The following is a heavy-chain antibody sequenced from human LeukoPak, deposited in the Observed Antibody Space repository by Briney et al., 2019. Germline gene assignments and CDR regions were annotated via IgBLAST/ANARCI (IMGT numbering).Heavy chain of an antibody. CDR1: GYSFTSYW. D-gene: IGHD6-19*01. CDR3: ARQGSGYSSGYYFDY. Sequence: GESLKISCKGSGYSFTSYWIGWVRQMPGKGLAWMGIIYPGDSDTRYSPSFQGQVTISTDKSISTAYLQWSSLKASDTAMYYCARQGSGYSSGYYFDYWGQGTLVTVSS. V-gene: IGHV5-51*01. CDR2: IYPGDSDT. J-gene: IGHJ4*02.